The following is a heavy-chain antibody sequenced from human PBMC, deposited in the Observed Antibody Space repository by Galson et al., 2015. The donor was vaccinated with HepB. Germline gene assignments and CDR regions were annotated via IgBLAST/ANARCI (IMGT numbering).Heavy chain of an antibody. J-gene: IGHJ4*02. Sequence: SLRLSCAASGVIVSDSYMSWVRQAPGKGLEWVSVIYSGGITYYSDSVKGRFTISRDNSKNTLYLQMNSLRVGDTAVYYCARDAIRNRNYYYDDWGQGTLVTVSS. V-gene: IGHV3-53*01. D-gene: IGHD2/OR15-2a*01. CDR3: ARDAIRNRNYYYDD. CDR1: GVIVSDSY. CDR2: IYSGGIT.